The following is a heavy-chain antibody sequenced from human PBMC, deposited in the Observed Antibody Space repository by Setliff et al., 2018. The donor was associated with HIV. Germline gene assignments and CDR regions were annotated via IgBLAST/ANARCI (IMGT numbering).Heavy chain of an antibody. CDR3: ARQGLTMFPGGGVPAPILYYFDF. CDR1: GDSINYKY. J-gene: IGHJ4*02. V-gene: IGHV4-59*08. D-gene: IGHD3-10*01. CDR2: IFYSGST. Sequence: SETLSLTCTVSGDSINYKYWSWIRQSPGKGLAWIGYIFYSGSTNYNPSLKSRVTIFVDTSRNQFSLRLSSVTATDTAVYYCARQGLTMFPGGGVPAPILYYFDFWGQGILVTVSS.